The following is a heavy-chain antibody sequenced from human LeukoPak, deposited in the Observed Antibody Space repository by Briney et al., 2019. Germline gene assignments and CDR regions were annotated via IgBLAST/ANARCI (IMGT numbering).Heavy chain of an antibody. CDR1: GFPFSSYV. CDR3: ATLGYCTSTSCSLVH. CDR2: ISDSIGST. Sequence: GGSLRLSCAASGFPFSSYVMGWVRQAPGKGLEWVSTISDSIGSTYYADSVKGRFIISRDNSKNTLYLQMNSLRAEDTAVYYCATLGYCTSTSCSLVHWGQGTLVTVSS. D-gene: IGHD2-2*03. V-gene: IGHV3-23*01. J-gene: IGHJ4*02.